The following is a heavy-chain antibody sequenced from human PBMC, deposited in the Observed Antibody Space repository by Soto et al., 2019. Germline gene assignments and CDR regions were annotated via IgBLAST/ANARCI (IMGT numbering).Heavy chain of an antibody. V-gene: IGHV3-53*01. CDR3: AREIVGATHPTPYFDY. CDR1: GFTVSSNY. D-gene: IGHD1-26*01. CDR2: IYSGGST. Sequence: GGSLRLSCAASGFTVSSNYMSWVRQAPGKGLEWVSVIYSGGSTYYADSVRGRFTISRDNSKNTLYLQMSSLRAEDTAVYYCAREIVGATHPTPYFDYWGQGTLVTVSS. J-gene: IGHJ4*02.